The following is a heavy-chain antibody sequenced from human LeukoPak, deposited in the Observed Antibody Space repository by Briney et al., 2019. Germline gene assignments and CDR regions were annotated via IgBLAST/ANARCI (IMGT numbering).Heavy chain of an antibody. Sequence: GGSLRLSCAVSGVTFSVYWMTCVRHAPGKGLQWVANIKQVGSEKNYVDPVRGGFPFSREHAKNTLSRQLDRLTAEDPPGIYCGGTGGMDVWAQGNTVTVSS. V-gene: IGHV3-7*05. J-gene: IGHJ6*02. CDR2: IKQVGSEK. CDR3: GGTGGMDV. D-gene: IGHD3-10*01. CDR1: GVTFSVYW.